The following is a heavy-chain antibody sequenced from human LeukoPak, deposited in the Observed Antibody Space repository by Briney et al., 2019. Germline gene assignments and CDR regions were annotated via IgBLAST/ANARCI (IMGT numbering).Heavy chain of an antibody. D-gene: IGHD5-12*01. J-gene: IGHJ4*02. Sequence: ASVKVSCKASGGTFSSYAISWVRQAPGQGLERMGGIIPIFGTANYAQKFQGRVTITADESTSTAYMELSSLRSEDTAVYYCARVGSGRGSFDYWGQGTLVTVSS. CDR1: GGTFSSYA. CDR3: ARVGSGRGSFDY. CDR2: IIPIFGTA. V-gene: IGHV1-69*13.